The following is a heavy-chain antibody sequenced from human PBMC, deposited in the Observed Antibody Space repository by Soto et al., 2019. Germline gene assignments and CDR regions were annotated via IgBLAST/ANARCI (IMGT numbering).Heavy chain of an antibody. CDR1: GFTFSSYA. D-gene: IGHD2-8*02. Sequence: PGGPLRLSCAPSGFTFSSYAMSWVRQAPGKGLEWVSAMSGSGGSTSYADPVKGRLTISRDNSKTTLYLRMHCRRPEQTAVFSCGKDFGLVVYACYLYCWGR. CDR2: MSGSGGST. V-gene: IGHV3-23*01. CDR3: GKDFGLVVYACYLYC. J-gene: IGHJ2*01.